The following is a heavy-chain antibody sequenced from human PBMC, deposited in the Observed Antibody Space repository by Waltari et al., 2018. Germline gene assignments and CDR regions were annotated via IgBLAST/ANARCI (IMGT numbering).Heavy chain of an antibody. J-gene: IGHJ4*02. CDR2: INPNSGGT. V-gene: IGHV1-2*02. CDR1: GGTFSSYA. D-gene: IGHD3-10*01. CDR3: ATSRGYGSGSYDFDY. Sequence: QVQLVQSGAEVKKPGSSVKVSCKAAGGTFSSYAISWVRQAAGQGLEWMGWINPNSGGTNYAQKFQGRVTMTRDTSISTAYMELSRLRSDDTAVYYCATSRGYGSGSYDFDYWGQGTLVTVSS.